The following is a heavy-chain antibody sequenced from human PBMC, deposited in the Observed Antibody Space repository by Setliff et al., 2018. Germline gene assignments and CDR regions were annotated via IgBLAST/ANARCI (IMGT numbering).Heavy chain of an antibody. Sequence: SETLSLTCAVYGGSFSTYYWSWIRQPPGKGLEWIGSIYYSGSTNYNPSLKSRVTISVDTSKNQFSLKLSSVTAADTAVYYCARVYSYYNFWSGYYNGFDYWGQGTLVTVSS. CDR3: ARVYSYYNFWSGYYNGFDY. CDR1: GGSFSTYY. V-gene: IGHV4-59*01. D-gene: IGHD3-3*01. J-gene: IGHJ4*02. CDR2: IYYSGST.